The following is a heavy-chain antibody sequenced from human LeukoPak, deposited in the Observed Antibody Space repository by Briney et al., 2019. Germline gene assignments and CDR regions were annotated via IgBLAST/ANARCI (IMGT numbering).Heavy chain of an antibody. D-gene: IGHD3-10*01. Sequence: SETLSLTCTVSGGSISSYYWSWIRQPPGKGLEWIGYIYYSGSTNYNPSLKSRVTISVDTSKNQFSLKLSSVTAADTAVYYCAKGHDVLLWFGELSPDPWGQGTLVTVSS. CDR2: IYYSGST. CDR1: GGSISSYY. V-gene: IGHV4-59*01. CDR3: AKGHDVLLWFGELSPDP. J-gene: IGHJ5*02.